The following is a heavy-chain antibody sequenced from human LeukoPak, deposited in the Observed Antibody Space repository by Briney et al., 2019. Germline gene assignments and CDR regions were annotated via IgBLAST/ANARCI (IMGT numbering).Heavy chain of an antibody. Sequence: HPGRSLRLSCAASGFTFSSYAMHWVRQAPGKGLEWVAVISYDGSNKYYADSVKGRFTISRDNSKNTLYLQMNSLRAEDTGVYYCARGIDHWGQGTLVTVSS. CDR1: GFTFSSYA. CDR2: ISYDGSNK. J-gene: IGHJ4*02. V-gene: IGHV3-30*04. CDR3: ARGIDH.